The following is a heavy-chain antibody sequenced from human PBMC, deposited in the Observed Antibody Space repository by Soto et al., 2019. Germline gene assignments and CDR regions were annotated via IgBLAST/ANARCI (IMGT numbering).Heavy chain of an antibody. CDR2: TSNSGST. D-gene: IGHD2-2*01. CDR3: ARGGGSTKVDY. V-gene: IGHV4-31*03. J-gene: IGHJ4*02. CDR1: GGSITSSGYY. Sequence: QVQLQESGPGLVKPSRTLSLTCTVSGGSITSSGYYWSWIRQHPGEGLEWIGFTSNSGSTSYNPSLKSRVTISVDTSSNQSSLNLKSVTAADTAVYYCARGGGSTKVDYWGQGTLVTVSP.